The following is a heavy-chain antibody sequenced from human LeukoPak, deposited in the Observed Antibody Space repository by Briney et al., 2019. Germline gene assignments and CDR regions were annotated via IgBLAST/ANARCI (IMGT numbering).Heavy chain of an antibody. J-gene: IGHJ3*02. CDR3: ARGVGQDAFDI. Sequence: GGSLRLSCAASGFTFSDYYMSWVRQAPGKGLEWVSVIYSGGGTYYADSVKGRFTISKDNSKNTLYLQMSSLRVEDTALYYCARGVGQDAFDIWGQGTMVTVSS. D-gene: IGHD1-26*01. CDR2: IYSGGGT. CDR1: GFTFSDYY. V-gene: IGHV3-53*01.